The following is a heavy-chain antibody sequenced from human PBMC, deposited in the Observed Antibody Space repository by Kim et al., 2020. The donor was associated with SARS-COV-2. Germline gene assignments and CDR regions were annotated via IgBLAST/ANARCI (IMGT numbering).Heavy chain of an antibody. V-gene: IGHV3-15*01. D-gene: IGHD3-16*02. CDR1: GFTFSNYC. CDR2: INSKTNGGTT. J-gene: IGHJ4*02. CDR3: TTALASTYYDYNWGSFRRFDY. Sequence: GGSLRLSCAASGFTFSNYCMSWVRQAPGKGLEWVGGINSKTNGGTTDYAAPVKGRFTISRDDSKNTLHLQMNSLKTEDTAVYYCTTALASTYYDYNWGSFRRFDYWGQGTLVTVSS.